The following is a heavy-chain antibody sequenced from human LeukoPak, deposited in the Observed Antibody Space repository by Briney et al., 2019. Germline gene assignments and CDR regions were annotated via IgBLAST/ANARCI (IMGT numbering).Heavy chain of an antibody. CDR2: IIPIFGTA. J-gene: IGHJ4*02. CDR1: GGTFSSYA. Sequence: SVKVSCKASGGTFSSYAISWVRQAPGQGLEWMGGIIPIFGTANYAQKFQGRVTITADESTSTAYMELSSLGSEDTAGYYCASKGGITMRSSAFMWFDYWGQGTLVTVSS. CDR3: ASKGGITMRSSAFMWFDY. D-gene: IGHD3-22*01. V-gene: IGHV1-69*13.